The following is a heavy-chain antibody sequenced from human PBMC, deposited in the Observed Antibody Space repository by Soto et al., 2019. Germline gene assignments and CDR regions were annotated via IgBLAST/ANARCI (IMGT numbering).Heavy chain of an antibody. D-gene: IGHD3-9*01. CDR3: ASHYYDILTGYYTCGFGY. CDR1: GFTFSTYW. J-gene: IGHJ4*02. Sequence: GGSLRLSCGASGFTFSTYWMSWVRQAPGKGLEWVANIKQDGSEKYYVDSVKGRFTISRDNAKNSLFLQMNSLRAEDTAVYYCASHYYDILTGYYTCGFGYWGQGTLVTVSS. V-gene: IGHV3-7*01. CDR2: IKQDGSEK.